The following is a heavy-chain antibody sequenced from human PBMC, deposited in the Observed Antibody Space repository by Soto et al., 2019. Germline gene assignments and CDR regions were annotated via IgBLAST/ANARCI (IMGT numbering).Heavy chain of an antibody. D-gene: IGHD2-8*01. Sequence: ASVKVSCKASGGTFSSYAISWVRQAPGQGLEWMGGIIPSLGIANYAQRFQGRVTITADKSTSTAYMELSSLRSEDTAVYYCASPYPSKVVMVSYAFDIWGQGTLVTVSS. J-gene: IGHJ3*02. CDR1: GGTFSSYA. V-gene: IGHV1-69*10. CDR2: IIPSLGIA. CDR3: ASPYPSKVVMVSYAFDI.